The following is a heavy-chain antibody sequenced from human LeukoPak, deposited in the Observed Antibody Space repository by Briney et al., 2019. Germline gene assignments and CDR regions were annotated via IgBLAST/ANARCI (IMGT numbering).Heavy chain of an antibody. Sequence: GGSLRLSCAASGFTVSSNYMSWVRQAPGKGLEWVSVIYSGGSTYYADSVKGRFTISRDNSKNTLYLQMNSLRAEDTAVYYCARPIAGGYYYYGMDVWGQGTTVTVSS. J-gene: IGHJ6*02. CDR2: IYSGGST. CDR1: GFTVSSNY. D-gene: IGHD3-10*01. V-gene: IGHV3-53*05. CDR3: ARPIAGGYYYYGMDV.